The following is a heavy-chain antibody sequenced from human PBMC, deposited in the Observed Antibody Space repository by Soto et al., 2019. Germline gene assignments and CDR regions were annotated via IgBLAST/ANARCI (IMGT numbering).Heavy chain of an antibody. CDR3: ARPRYSFGTSDYYPFDY. CDR1: GDFISNTTYY. V-gene: IGHV4-39*01. J-gene: IGHJ4*02. Sequence: PSETLSLTCSVSGDFISNTTYYWGWVRQAPGKGLEWVGSIYFSGSGTSHYNPSLKSRVTISVDTSKNQFSLKLTSVTAADTAVYYCARPRYSFGTSDYYPFDYWGQGTLVTVSS. CDR2: IYFSGSGTS. D-gene: IGHD3-22*01.